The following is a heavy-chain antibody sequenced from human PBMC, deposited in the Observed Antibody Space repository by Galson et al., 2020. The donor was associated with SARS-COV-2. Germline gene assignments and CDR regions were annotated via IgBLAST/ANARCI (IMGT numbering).Heavy chain of an antibody. V-gene: IGHV3-23*01. CDR1: GFTFSSYA. J-gene: IGHJ4*02. CDR2: ISGSGGST. D-gene: IGHD1-26*01. CDR3: AKGETWELQYY. Sequence: SCAASGFTFSSYAMSWVRQAPGKGLEWVSAISGSGGSTYYADSVKGRFTISRDNSKNTLYLQMNSLRAEDTAVYYCAKGETWELQYYWGQGTLVTVSS.